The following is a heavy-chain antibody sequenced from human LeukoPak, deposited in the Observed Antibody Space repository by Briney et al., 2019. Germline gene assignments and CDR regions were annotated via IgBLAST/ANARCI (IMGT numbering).Heavy chain of an antibody. CDR2: INHSGST. D-gene: IGHD2-8*02. V-gene: IGHV4-34*01. CDR3: ARHVSLLVWLDP. CDR1: GGSFSGYY. Sequence: SETLSLTCAVYGGSFSGYYWSWIRQPPGKGLEWIGEINHSGSTNYNPSLKSRVTISVDTSKNQFSLKLSSVTAADTAVYYCARHVSLLVWLDPWGQGTLVTVSS. J-gene: IGHJ5*02.